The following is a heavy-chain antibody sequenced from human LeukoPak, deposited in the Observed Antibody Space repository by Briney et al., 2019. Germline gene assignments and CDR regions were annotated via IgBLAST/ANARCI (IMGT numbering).Heavy chain of an antibody. D-gene: IGHD3-10*01. CDR2: INHSGST. CDR1: GGSFSGYY. CDR3: ARATRGDRDV. V-gene: IGHV4-34*01. Sequence: SETLSLTCAVYGGSFSGYYWSWIRQPPGKGLEWIGEINHSGSTNYNPSLKSRVTISVDTSKNQFPLKLSSVTAADTAVYYCARATRGDRDVWGQGTTVTVSS. J-gene: IGHJ6*02.